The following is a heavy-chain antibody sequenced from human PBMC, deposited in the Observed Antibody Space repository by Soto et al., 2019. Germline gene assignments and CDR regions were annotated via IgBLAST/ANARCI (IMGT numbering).Heavy chain of an antibody. CDR2: ISAYNGNT. D-gene: IGHD2-15*01. CDR1: GYTFTSYG. CDR3: ARFSGGSYNTYYFYYGMDV. J-gene: IGHJ6*02. V-gene: IGHV1-18*01. Sequence: GASVKVSCKASGYTFTSYGISWVRQAPGQWLDWMGWISAYNGNTKYAQDLQGRVTMTTDTSTSTAYMELRSLRSDDTAVYYCARFSGGSYNTYYFYYGMDVWGQGTTVTVSS.